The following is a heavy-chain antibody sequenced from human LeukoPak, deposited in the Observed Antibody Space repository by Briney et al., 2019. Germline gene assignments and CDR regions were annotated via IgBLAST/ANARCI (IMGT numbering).Heavy chain of an antibody. CDR2: IWYDGSNK. J-gene: IGHJ6*02. CDR1: GFTVSSNS. CDR3: AREEALWGDRHYYYGMDV. V-gene: IGHV3-33*08. Sequence: GGSLRLSCAASGFTVSSNSMSWVRQAPGKGLEWVAVIWYDGSNKYYADSVKGRFTISRDNSKNTLYLQMNSLRAEDTAVYYCAREEALWGDRHYYYGMDVWGQGTTVTVSS. D-gene: IGHD2-21*01.